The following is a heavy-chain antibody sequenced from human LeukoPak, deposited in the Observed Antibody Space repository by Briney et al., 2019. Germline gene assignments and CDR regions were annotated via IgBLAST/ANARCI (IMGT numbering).Heavy chain of an antibody. CDR3: ASHQWLTNNYFDY. D-gene: IGHD6-19*01. V-gene: IGHV4-39*01. CDR2: MYHSGGT. Sequence: SETLSLTCTVSGGSISSSSYYWGWIRQPPGKGLEWIGSMYHSGGTFYSPSLKSRDTISVDTSKNQFSLRLNSVTAADTAVYYCASHQWLTNNYFDYWGQGALVTVSS. CDR1: GGSISSSSYY. J-gene: IGHJ4*02.